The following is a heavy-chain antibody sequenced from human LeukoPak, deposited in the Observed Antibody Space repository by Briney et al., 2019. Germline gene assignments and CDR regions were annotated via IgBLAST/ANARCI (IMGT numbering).Heavy chain of an antibody. V-gene: IGHV4-34*01. CDR1: VGSFSDHY. CDR2: INHSGST. J-gene: IGHJ3*02. Sequence: SETLSLTCAVYVGSFSDHYWNWIRQPPGKGPEWIGEINHSGSTKYNPSLKSRVTISVDTSKNQFSLKVTSVTAADTAVYYCAREGLAGDSEPTGAFDIWGQGTMVTVPS. D-gene: IGHD4-17*01. CDR3: AREGLAGDSEPTGAFDI.